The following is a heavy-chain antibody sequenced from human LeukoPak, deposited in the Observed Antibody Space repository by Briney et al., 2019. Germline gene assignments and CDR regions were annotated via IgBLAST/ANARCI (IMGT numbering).Heavy chain of an antibody. CDR2: IYTSGST. CDR3: ARAYSRSYSHFDD. Sequence: SETLSLTCTDSGGSISGYYWSWIRQPPGKGLEWIGYIYTSGSTNYNPSLKSRVTISVDTSKNQFSLRLSPVTAADTAMYFCARAYSRSYSHFDDWGQGTLVTVSS. V-gene: IGHV4-4*09. J-gene: IGHJ4*02. CDR1: GGSISGYY. D-gene: IGHD1-26*01.